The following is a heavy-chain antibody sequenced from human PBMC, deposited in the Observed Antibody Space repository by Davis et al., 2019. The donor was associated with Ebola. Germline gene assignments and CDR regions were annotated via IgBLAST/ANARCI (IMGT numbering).Heavy chain of an antibody. CDR2: ISGSGGST. J-gene: IGHJ4*02. D-gene: IGHD6-13*01. CDR3: AKAGDTSSDY. V-gene: IGHV3-23*01. CDR1: GFTFSSYA. Sequence: GESLKISCAASGFTFSSYAMSWVRQAPGKGLEWVSAISGSGGSTYYADSVKGRFTISRDNSKNTLYLQMNSLRAEDTAVYYCAKAGDTSSDYWGQGTLVTVSS.